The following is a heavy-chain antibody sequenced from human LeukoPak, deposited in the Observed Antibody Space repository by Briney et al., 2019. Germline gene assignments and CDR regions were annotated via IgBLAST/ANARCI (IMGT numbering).Heavy chain of an antibody. CDR1: GXTFSDAW. V-gene: IGHV3-15*01. CDR3: TTTYDILTGNFDY. Sequence: GESLRLSCAASGXTFSDAWMNWVRQAPGKGLEWLGRIKSKTHGGTTDYDAAVKDRFSISRDDSKNILYLQMKSLKTEDTALYYCTTTYDILTGNFDYWGQGTLVTVSS. J-gene: IGHJ4*02. D-gene: IGHD3-9*01. CDR2: IKSKTHGGTT.